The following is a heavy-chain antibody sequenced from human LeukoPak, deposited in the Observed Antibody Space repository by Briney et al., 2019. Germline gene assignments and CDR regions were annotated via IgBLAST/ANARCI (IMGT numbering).Heavy chain of an antibody. Sequence: ASVKVSCKASGYTFTSYYMHWVRQAPRQGLEWMGIINPSGGSTTYAQKFQGRVTMTRDTSTSTVYMVLSSLRSEDTAVYYCARAVADFDYWGQGTLVTVSS. CDR2: INPSGGST. CDR1: GYTFTSYY. J-gene: IGHJ4*02. D-gene: IGHD6-19*01. V-gene: IGHV1-46*01. CDR3: ARAVADFDY.